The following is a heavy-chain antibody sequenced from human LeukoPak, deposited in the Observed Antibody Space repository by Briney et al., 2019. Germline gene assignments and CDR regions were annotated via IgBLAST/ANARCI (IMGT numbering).Heavy chain of an antibody. D-gene: IGHD3-10*01. CDR3: AKVSPEEYYFDY. V-gene: IGHV3-23*01. Sequence: GGSLRLSCEASGFTFNTCAMSWVRQAPGKGLEWVSAISESGSGTYYADSVKGRFTISRDNSKNTLYLQMNSLRAEDTAVYYCAKVSPEEYYFDYWGQGTLVTVSS. CDR1: GFTFNTCA. J-gene: IGHJ4*02. CDR2: ISESGSGT.